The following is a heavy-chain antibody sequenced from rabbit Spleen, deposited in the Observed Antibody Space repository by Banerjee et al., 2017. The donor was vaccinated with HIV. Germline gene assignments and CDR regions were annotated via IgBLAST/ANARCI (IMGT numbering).Heavy chain of an antibody. CDR1: GFSFNSGYD. J-gene: IGHJ6*01. CDR2: IYVNSGST. V-gene: IGHV1S43*01. CDR3: ARDTSSSFSSYGMDL. Sequence: QEQLVESGGGLVQPEGSLTLTCTASGFSFNSGYDMCWVRQAPGKGLELIGCIYVNSGSTWYASWVNGRFTISRSTSLNTVTLQMTRLTAADTATYFCARDTSSSFSSYGMDLWGQGTLVTVS. D-gene: IGHD1-1*01.